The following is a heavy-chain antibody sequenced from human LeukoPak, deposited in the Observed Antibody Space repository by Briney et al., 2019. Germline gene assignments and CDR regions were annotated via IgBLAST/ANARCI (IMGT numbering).Heavy chain of an antibody. CDR3: AKEPRYYYDSSGYYDY. D-gene: IGHD3-22*01. V-gene: IGHV3-30*18. CDR1: GFTFSSYG. J-gene: IGHJ4*02. Sequence: GGSLRLSCEASGFTFSSYGIHWVRQAPGKGQEWVAVISYDGSNKYYADSVKGRFTISRDNSKNTLYLQMNSLRAEDTAVYYCAKEPRYYYDSSGYYDYWGQGTLVTVSS. CDR2: ISYDGSNK.